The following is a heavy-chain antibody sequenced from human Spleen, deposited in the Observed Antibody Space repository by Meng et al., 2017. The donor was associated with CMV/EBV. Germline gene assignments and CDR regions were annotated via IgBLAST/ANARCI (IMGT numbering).Heavy chain of an antibody. Sequence: YTCTSYYIHWVRQAPGQGLEGMGIINPSGGSTSYAQKFQGRVTMTRDTSTSTVYMELSSLGSEDTAVYYCARTLSAAIWVSSWFDPWGQGTLVTVSS. D-gene: IGHD2-2*01. CDR1: YTCTSYY. CDR3: ARTLSAAIWVSSWFDP. V-gene: IGHV1-46*01. J-gene: IGHJ5*02. CDR2: INPSGGST.